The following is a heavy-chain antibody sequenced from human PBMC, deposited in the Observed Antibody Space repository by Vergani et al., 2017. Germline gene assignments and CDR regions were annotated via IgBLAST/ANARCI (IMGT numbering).Heavy chain of an antibody. D-gene: IGHD5-12*01. CDR3: ASTPIDSGYVGPVY. J-gene: IGHJ4*02. V-gene: IGHV4-59*01. CDR2: IYYSGST. CDR1: GGSISSYY. Sequence: QVQLQESGPGLVKPSETLSLTCTVSGGSISSYYWSWIRQPPGKGLEWIGYIYYSGSTNYNPSLKSRVTISVDTSKNQFSLKLSSVTAADTAVYYCASTPIDSGYVGPVYWGQGTLVTVSS.